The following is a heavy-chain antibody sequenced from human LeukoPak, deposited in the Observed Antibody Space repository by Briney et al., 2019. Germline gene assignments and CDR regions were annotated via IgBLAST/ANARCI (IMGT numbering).Heavy chain of an antibody. V-gene: IGHV3-23*01. CDR2: ISGSGGST. CDR3: AKGNGINHFHWFDP. D-gene: IGHD2-8*01. Sequence: GGSLRLSCAASGFTFSSYAMNWVRQALGKGLEWVSGISGSGGSTYYADSVRGRFTISRDNSKNTLSLQMNSLRADDTALYYCAKGNGINHFHWFDPWGERTLVTVPS. CDR1: GFTFSSYA. J-gene: IGHJ5*02.